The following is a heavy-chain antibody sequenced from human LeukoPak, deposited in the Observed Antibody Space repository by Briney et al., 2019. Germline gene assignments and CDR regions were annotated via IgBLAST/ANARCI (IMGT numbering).Heavy chain of an antibody. CDR3: ARDALLWFGELSTYYMDV. V-gene: IGHV3-21*04. CDR2: ISTSSSYI. J-gene: IGHJ6*03. D-gene: IGHD3-10*01. Sequence: QTGGSLRLSCAASGFTFSSYNMKWVRQAPGKGLEWVSSISTSSSYIYYADSVKGRFTISRDNAKNSLNLQMNSLRAEDTALYYCARDALLWFGELSTYYMDVWGKGTTVTVSS. CDR1: GFTFSSYN.